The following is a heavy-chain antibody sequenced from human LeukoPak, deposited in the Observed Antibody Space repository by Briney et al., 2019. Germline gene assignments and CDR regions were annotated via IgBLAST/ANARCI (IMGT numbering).Heavy chain of an antibody. CDR1: GFTFSSYE. CDR3: AELGITMIGGV. J-gene: IGHJ6*04. CDR2: ISSSGSTI. Sequence: PGGSLRLSCAASGFTFSSYEMNWVCQAPGEGLEWVSYISSSGSTIYYADSVKGRFTISRDNAKNSLYLQMNSLRAEDTAVYYSAELGITMIGGVWGKGTTFTISS. V-gene: IGHV3-48*03. D-gene: IGHD3-10*02.